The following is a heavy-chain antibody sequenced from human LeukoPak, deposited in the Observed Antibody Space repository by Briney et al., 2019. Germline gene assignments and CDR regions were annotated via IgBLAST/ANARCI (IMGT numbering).Heavy chain of an antibody. CDR2: INPNSGGT. V-gene: IGHV1-2*02. D-gene: IGHD3-22*01. CDR3: ASLRSRYDSSGYPLFDY. J-gene: IGHJ4*02. Sequence: ASVKVSCKASGYTFTGYYMHWVRQAPGQGLEWMGWINPNSGGTNYAQKFQGRVTITADKSTSTAYMELSSLRSEDTAVYYCASLRSRYDSSGYPLFDYWGQGTLVTVSS. CDR1: GYTFTGYY.